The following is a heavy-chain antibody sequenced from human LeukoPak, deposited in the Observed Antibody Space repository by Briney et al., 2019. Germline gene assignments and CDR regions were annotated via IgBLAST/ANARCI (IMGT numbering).Heavy chain of an antibody. CDR1: GFTFSSYS. CDR2: ISSSSSYI. Sequence: GGSLRLSCAASGFTFSSYSMNWVRQAPGKGLEWVSSISSSSSYIYYADSVKGRFTISRDNAKNSLYLQMNSLRAEDTAVYYCARESSDGYSGDYWGQGTLVTVSS. V-gene: IGHV3-21*01. D-gene: IGHD5-24*01. CDR3: ARESSDGYSGDY. J-gene: IGHJ4*02.